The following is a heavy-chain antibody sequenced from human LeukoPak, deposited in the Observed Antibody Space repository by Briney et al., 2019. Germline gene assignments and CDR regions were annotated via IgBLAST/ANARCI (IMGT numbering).Heavy chain of an antibody. CDR1: GFSFSSYW. J-gene: IGHJ4*02. V-gene: IGHV3-74*01. Sequence: GGSLRLSCAASGFSFSSYWMHWVRQAPGKGLMWVSRINSDGSSTSYADSVKGRFTISRDNSKNTLYLQMNSLRAEDTAVYYCAKVQFYSSGWLDYWGQGTLVTVSS. D-gene: IGHD6-19*01. CDR3: AKVQFYSSGWLDY. CDR2: INSDGSST.